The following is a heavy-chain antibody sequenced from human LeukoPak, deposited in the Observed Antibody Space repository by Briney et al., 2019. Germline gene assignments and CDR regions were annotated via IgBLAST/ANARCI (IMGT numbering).Heavy chain of an antibody. CDR1: GFTHNKSTYPFNTYA. Sequence: GGSLRLSCAASGFTHNKSTYPFNTYAMHWVRQAPGKGLEWVSYISSSSSTIYYADSVKGRFTISRDNAKNSLYLQMNSLRAEDTAVYYCARDHPVMGLLRFGSIGYYFDYWGQGTLVTVSS. V-gene: IGHV3-48*04. D-gene: IGHD3-10*01. J-gene: IGHJ4*02. CDR3: ARDHPVMGLLRFGSIGYYFDY. CDR2: ISSSSSTI.